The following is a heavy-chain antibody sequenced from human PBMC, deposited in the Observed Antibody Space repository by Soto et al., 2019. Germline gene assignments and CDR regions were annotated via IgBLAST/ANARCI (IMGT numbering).Heavy chain of an antibody. D-gene: IGHD3-3*01. CDR3: ATGGLFTS. Sequence: QVQLQQWGAGLLKPSETLSLTCGISGEYFTANYWSWIRQTPGKGLEWLGEINHSGNTEYNPSLNSRVTISADTSKNQFSLKLTSVSAADTGVYYCATGGLFTSWGQGTLVNVSA. V-gene: IGHV4-34*01. J-gene: IGHJ5*02. CDR2: INHSGNT. CDR1: GEYFTANY.